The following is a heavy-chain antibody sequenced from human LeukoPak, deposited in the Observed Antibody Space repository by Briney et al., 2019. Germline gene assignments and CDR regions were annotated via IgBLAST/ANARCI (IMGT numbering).Heavy chain of an antibody. D-gene: IGHD6-13*01. V-gene: IGHV3-30*01. J-gene: IGHJ4*02. CDR1: GFTFSSYS. CDR2: ISYDGSNK. CDR3: ARVIAAAGTTHDY. Sequence: GRSLRLSCAASGFTFSSYSKHWVRQAPGKGLEWVAVISYDGSNKYYADSVKGRFTISRDNSKNTLYLQMNSLRAEDTAVYCCARVIAAAGTTHDYWGQGTLVTVSS.